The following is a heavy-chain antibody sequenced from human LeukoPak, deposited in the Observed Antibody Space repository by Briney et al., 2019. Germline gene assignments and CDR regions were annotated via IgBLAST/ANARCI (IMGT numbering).Heavy chain of an antibody. CDR3: ARGGYYDSSGPTWDWFDP. Sequence: ASVRVSCKASGYTFTSYYMHWVRQAPGQGLEWMGIINPSGGSTTYSQKFQGRVTMTRDTSTSTVYMELSSLRSEDTAVYYCARGGYYDSSGPTWDWFDPWGQGTLVTVSS. CDR1: GYTFTSYY. CDR2: INPSGGST. J-gene: IGHJ5*02. V-gene: IGHV1-46*01. D-gene: IGHD3-22*01.